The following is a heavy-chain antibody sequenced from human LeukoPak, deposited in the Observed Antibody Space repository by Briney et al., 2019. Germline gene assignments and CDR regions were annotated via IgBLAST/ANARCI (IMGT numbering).Heavy chain of an antibody. J-gene: IGHJ4*01. CDR2: ISSYCNSI. V-gene: IGHV3-48*03. CDR1: AFTLRLYV. CDR3: ARVSTDYFDY. D-gene: IGHD5/OR15-5a*01. Sequence: GGSLRHFCAASAFTLRLYVMSWGRQAPEMGLEGVAYISSYCNSIHYAASVKGRFTISRDNAKESLYLHINSLRAEDTAIYYCARVSTDYFDYW.